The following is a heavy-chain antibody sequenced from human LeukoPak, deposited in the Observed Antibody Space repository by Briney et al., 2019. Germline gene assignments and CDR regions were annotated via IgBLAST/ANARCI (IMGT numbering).Heavy chain of an antibody. D-gene: IGHD3-3*01. CDR3: AREIKDFPANWFDP. Sequence: PSETLSLTCTVSGGSISSYYWSWIRQPPGKGLEWIGYIYYSGSTNYNPSLKSRVTISVDTSKNQFSLKLSSVTAADTAVYYCAREIKDFPANWFDPWGQGTLVTVSS. CDR1: GGSISSYY. V-gene: IGHV4-59*08. CDR2: IYYSGST. J-gene: IGHJ5*02.